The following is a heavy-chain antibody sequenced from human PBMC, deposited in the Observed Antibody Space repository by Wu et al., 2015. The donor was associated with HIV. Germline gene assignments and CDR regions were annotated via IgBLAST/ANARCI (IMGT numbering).Heavy chain of an antibody. V-gene: IGHV1-24*01. CDR2: FDPEDGET. CDR1: GYTLTELS. Sequence: QVQLVQSGAEVKKPGASVKVSCKVSGYTLTELSMHWVRQAPGKGLEWMGGFDPEDGETIYAQKFQGRVTMTEDTSTDTAYMELSSLRSEDTAVYYCATTTYYYDSSGYHHGWFDPWGQGTLVTVSS. CDR3: ATTTYYYDSSGYHHGWFDP. D-gene: IGHD3-22*01. J-gene: IGHJ5*02.